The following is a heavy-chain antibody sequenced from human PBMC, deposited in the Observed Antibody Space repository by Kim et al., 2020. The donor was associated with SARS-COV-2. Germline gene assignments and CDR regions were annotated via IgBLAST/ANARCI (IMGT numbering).Heavy chain of an antibody. CDR1: GFTFSNYW. J-gene: IGHJ3*02. CDR2: IKGDGNVK. D-gene: IGHD3-22*01. CDR3: ARDVTYYSDSSYYDSFDI. Sequence: GGSLRLSCAASGFTFSNYWMTWVRQAPAKGLEWVANIKGDGNVKHCVDSMEGRFTISRDNAKNVLYLQMNSLRAEDSAVYYCARDVTYYSDSSYYDSFDIWGQGTMVTVSS. V-gene: IGHV3-7*01.